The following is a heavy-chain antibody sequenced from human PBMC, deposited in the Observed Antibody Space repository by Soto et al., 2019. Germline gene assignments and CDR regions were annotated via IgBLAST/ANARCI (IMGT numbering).Heavy chain of an antibody. CDR3: AKNYYMDV. V-gene: IGHV3-23*01. CDR2: ISISTDGP. CDR1: GVTFCNYA. J-gene: IGHJ6*03. Sequence: GGSLSLSCAASGVTFCNYAMAWVRQASGKGLEWVSSISISTDGPYYADSVKGRFTMSRDNSKNMLFLQMDSLRAEDTAIYYCAKNYYMDVWGKGTTVTVSS.